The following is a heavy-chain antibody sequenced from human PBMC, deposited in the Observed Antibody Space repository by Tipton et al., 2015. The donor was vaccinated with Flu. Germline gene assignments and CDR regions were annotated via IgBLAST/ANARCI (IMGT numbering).Heavy chain of an antibody. D-gene: IGHD3-22*01. J-gene: IGHJ6*02. CDR2: ISAYTDNR. CDR3: AKGQSSGYFYYYNGLDV. CDR1: GHSFNSYG. V-gene: IGHV1-18*01. Sequence: QLVQSGAEVKKPGASVKVSCKTSGHSFNSYGISWVRQAPGQGLEWMGWISAYTDNRNYAQRFQGRVTMTTDTSTSTAFMELRSLTSEDTAVYYCAKGQSSGYFYYYNGLDVWGQGTTVTVSS.